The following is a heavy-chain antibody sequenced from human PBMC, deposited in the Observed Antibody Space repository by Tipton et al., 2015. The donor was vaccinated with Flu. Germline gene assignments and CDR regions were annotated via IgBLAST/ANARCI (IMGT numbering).Heavy chain of an antibody. Sequence: QLVQSGAEVKNPGASVKVSCKASGYTFTGYYIHWVRQAPGQGLEWMGWINTNSGGTNYAQKFQGRVTMSRDTSVSTAYMELSSLRSDDTAVYYCARSPMVRGVTKVDVWGQGTTVTVSS. CDR2: INTNSGGT. D-gene: IGHD3-10*01. CDR3: ARSPMVRGVTKVDV. CDR1: GYTFTGYY. J-gene: IGHJ6*02. V-gene: IGHV1-2*02.